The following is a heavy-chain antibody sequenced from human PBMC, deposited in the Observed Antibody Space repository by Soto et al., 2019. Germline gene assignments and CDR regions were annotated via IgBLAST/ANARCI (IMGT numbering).Heavy chain of an antibody. CDR1: GGSISSGGYS. Sequence: QLQLQESGSGLVKPSQTLSLTCAVSGGSISSGGYSWSWIRQPPGKGLEWIGYIYHSGSTYYNPSRKSRVTISVDRSKNQFSLKLSSVTAADTAVYYCARGYSSSNQDWFDPWGQGTLVTVSS. V-gene: IGHV4-30-2*01. CDR3: ARGYSSSNQDWFDP. CDR2: IYHSGST. J-gene: IGHJ5*02. D-gene: IGHD6-13*01.